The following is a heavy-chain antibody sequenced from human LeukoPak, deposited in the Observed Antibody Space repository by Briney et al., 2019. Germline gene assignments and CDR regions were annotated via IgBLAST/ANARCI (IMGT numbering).Heavy chain of an antibody. Sequence: GGSLRLSCAASGFTFSSYSMNWVRQAPGKGLAWVSSISSSSYIYYADSVKGRFTISRDNAKNSLYLQMNSLRAEDTAVYYCARDPAGTLNFDYWGQGTLVTVSS. CDR3: ARDPAGTLNFDY. CDR2: ISSSSYI. V-gene: IGHV3-21*01. J-gene: IGHJ4*02. D-gene: IGHD1-7*01. CDR1: GFTFSSYS.